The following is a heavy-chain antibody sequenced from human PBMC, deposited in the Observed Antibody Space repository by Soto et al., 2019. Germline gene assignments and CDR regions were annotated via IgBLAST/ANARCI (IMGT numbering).Heavy chain of an antibody. J-gene: IGHJ4*02. D-gene: IGHD2-2*01. CDR3: ATGHCSSTSCYGYPFDY. CDR1: GYTFTTYG. V-gene: IGHV1-18*01. CDR2: ISAYNGNT. Sequence: ASVKVSCKASGYTFTTYGISWVRQAPGQGLEWMGWISAYNGNTNYAQKVQDRVTMTTDTSTSTGYMELRSLRSDDTAVYYCATGHCSSTSCYGYPFDYWGQGTLVTVS.